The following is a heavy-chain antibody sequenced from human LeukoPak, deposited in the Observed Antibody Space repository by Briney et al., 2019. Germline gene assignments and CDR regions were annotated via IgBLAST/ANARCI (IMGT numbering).Heavy chain of an antibody. CDR2: MYHTGTS. V-gene: IGHV4-59*01. Sequence: PSETLSLTCSVSGGSITTYYWNWIRQSPGKGLEWIGYMYHTGTSDYTPSLQSGVTISLDTPNNKVSLTLSSVTAADTAVYYCATTRGYSTNDAFDVWGQGTRVTVSS. CDR1: GGSITTYY. D-gene: IGHD5-18*01. J-gene: IGHJ3*01. CDR3: ATTRGYSTNDAFDV.